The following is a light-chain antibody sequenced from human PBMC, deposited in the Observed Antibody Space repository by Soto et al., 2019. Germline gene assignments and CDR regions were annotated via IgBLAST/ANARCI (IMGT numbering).Light chain of an antibody. Sequence: QSALTQPASVSGSPGQSITLSCTGTSSDVGGYNYVSWYQQHPDKAPKLMIYEVNNRPSGVSNRFSGSKSGDTASLTISGLQAEDAADYYCISYSSTSTQVVFGGGTKVTVL. CDR2: EVN. CDR1: SSDVGGYNY. CDR3: ISYSSTSTQVV. J-gene: IGLJ2*01. V-gene: IGLV2-14*01.